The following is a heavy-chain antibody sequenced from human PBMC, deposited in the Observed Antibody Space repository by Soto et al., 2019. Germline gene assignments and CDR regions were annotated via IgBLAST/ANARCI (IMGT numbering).Heavy chain of an antibody. D-gene: IGHD3-10*01. V-gene: IGHV3-30*18. Sequence: GSLRLSCAASGFTFSSYGMHWVRQAPGKGLEWVAVISYDGSNKYYADSVKGRFTISRDNSKNTLYLQMNSLRVEDTAVYYRAKVGDYSTYFDYWGQGTLVTVSS. CDR2: ISYDGSNK. J-gene: IGHJ4*02. CDR1: GFTFSSYG. CDR3: AKVGDYSTYFDY.